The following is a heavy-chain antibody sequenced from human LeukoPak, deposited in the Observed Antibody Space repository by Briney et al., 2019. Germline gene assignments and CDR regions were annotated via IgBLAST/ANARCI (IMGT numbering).Heavy chain of an antibody. Sequence: LPGGSLRLSCAASGFTFSSYGMHWVRQAPGKGLEWVAVISYDGSNKYYADSVKGRFTISRDNSKNTLYLQMNSLRAEDTAVYYCAKGSVDCSGGSCSPFDYWGQGTLVTVSS. CDR1: GFTFSSYG. D-gene: IGHD2-15*01. CDR3: AKGSVDCSGGSCSPFDY. CDR2: ISYDGSNK. J-gene: IGHJ4*02. V-gene: IGHV3-30*18.